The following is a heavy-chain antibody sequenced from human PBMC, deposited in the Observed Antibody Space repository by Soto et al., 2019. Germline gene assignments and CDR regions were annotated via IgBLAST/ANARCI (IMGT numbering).Heavy chain of an antibody. V-gene: IGHV3-30-3*01. D-gene: IGHD1-26*01. CDR1: GFTFSSYA. CDR2: ISYDGSNK. CDR3: GRDLEGACVVGATSSSPGFDP. J-gene: IGHJ5*02. Sequence: QVQLVESGGGVVQPGRSLRLSCAASGFTFSSYAMHWVRQAPGKGLEWVAVISYDGSNKYYADSVKGRFTISRDNSKNTLYLQMNSLRAEDTAVYYCGRDLEGACVVGATSSSPGFDPWGQGTLVTVSS.